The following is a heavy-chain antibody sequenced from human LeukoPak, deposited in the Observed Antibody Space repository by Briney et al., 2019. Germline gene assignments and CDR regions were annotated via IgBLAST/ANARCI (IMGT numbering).Heavy chain of an antibody. D-gene: IGHD6-13*01. Sequence: GGSLRLSCAASGFPFNSYWMSWVRQAPGKGLVWVANINQDGSEKFYVESVKGRFTISKDIPRNSLHLQLSSLSVEDTAVYYCARESSSWPVRSRYYFDYWGQGTLVAVSS. CDR3: ARESSSWPVRSRYYFDY. V-gene: IGHV3-7*01. CDR1: GFPFNSYW. CDR2: INQDGSEK. J-gene: IGHJ4*02.